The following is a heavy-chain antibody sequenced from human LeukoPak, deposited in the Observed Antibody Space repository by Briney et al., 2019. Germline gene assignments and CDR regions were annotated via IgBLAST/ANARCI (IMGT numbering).Heavy chain of an antibody. Sequence: SETLALTCTVSGGSIINYYWSWIRQPPGKGLEWIGYIYHSGDTNHNPSLKSRVTISTDTSKNQFSLELSSVTAADTAVYYCARHPFATPFDYWGQGILVTVSP. CDR3: ARHPFATPFDY. J-gene: IGHJ4*02. CDR2: IYHSGDT. D-gene: IGHD2-15*01. V-gene: IGHV4-59*08. CDR1: GGSIINYY.